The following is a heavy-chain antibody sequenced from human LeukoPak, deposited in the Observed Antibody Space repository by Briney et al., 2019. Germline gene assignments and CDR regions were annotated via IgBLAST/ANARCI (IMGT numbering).Heavy chain of an antibody. CDR2: IYPGDSDT. D-gene: IGHD3-22*01. Sequence: GESLKISCKGSGYNFTSYWIGWVRQMPGKGLEWMGIIYPGDSDTRYSPSFQGQVTISADKSISTAYLQWNNLEASDTAMYYCARHDDRSGSPFDDWGQGTLVTVSS. CDR1: GYNFTSYW. CDR3: ARHDDRSGSPFDD. V-gene: IGHV5-51*01. J-gene: IGHJ4*02.